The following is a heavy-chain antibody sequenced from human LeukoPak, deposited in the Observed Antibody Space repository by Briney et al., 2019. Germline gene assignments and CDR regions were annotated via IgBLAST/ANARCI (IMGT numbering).Heavy chain of an antibody. Sequence: SVKVSCKASGGTFSSYAISWVRQAPGQGLEWMGGIIPIFGTANYAQKFQGRVTITADESTSTAYMELSSLRSEDTAVYCCARNSVLRYFDWLFFFDYWGRGTLVTVSS. CDR1: GGTFSSYA. V-gene: IGHV1-69*01. J-gene: IGHJ4*02. CDR2: IIPIFGTA. D-gene: IGHD3-9*01. CDR3: ARNSVLRYFDWLFFFDY.